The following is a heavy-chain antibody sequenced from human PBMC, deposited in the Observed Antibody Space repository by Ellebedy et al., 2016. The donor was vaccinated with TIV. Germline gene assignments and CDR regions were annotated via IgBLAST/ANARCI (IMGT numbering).Heavy chain of an antibody. CDR2: IYWDDDK. V-gene: IGHV2-5*02. CDR3: AHTITMVRGVITYHYYGMDV. CDR1: GFSLSTSGVG. J-gene: IGHJ6*02. D-gene: IGHD3-10*01. Sequence: SGPTLVXPTQTRTLTCTFSGFSLSTSGVGVGWIRQPPGKALEWLALIYWDDDKRYSPSLKSRLTITKDTSKNQVVLTMTNMDPVDTATYYCAHTITMVRGVITYHYYGMDVWGQGTTVTVSS.